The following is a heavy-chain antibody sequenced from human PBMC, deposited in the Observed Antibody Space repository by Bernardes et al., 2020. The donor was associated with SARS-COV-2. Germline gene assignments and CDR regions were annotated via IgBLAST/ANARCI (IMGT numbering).Heavy chain of an antibody. CDR3: ARAFDGYHFFDY. CDR2: IYSSGST. J-gene: IGHJ4*02. CDR1: GGSISNDNYY. V-gene: IGHV4-61*02. Sequence: SETLSLTCTVSGGSISNDNYYWTWVRQPAGKGLEWIGRIYSSGSTYYNPSLNSRLTMSLDTSKNQFSLKLSSVTAADTAVYYCARAFDGYHFFDYWGQGTLVTVSS. D-gene: IGHD6-25*01.